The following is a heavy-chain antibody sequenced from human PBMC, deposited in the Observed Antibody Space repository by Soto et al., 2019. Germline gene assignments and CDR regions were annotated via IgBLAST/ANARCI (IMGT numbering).Heavy chain of an antibody. CDR1: GFTFSRHA. V-gene: IGHV3-23*01. D-gene: IGHD6-13*01. CDR3: AKDPRAYSTNMGYYFDY. J-gene: IGHJ4*02. CDR2: LSAFDNR. Sequence: EVQLLESGGGLVQPGGSLRLSCAASGFTFSRHAMSWVRQAPGKGLEWVSTLSAFDNRYYADSVKGRFIISRDISKNTLSLQMNSLRVDDTAVYYCAKDPRAYSTNMGYYFDYWGQGSLVTVSS.